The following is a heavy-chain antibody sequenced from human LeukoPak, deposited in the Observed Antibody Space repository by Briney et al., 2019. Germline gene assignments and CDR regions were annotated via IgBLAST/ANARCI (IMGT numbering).Heavy chain of an antibody. CDR3: ARSPGSTSTRDY. V-gene: IGHV3-21*01. J-gene: IGHJ4*01. CDR1: GFTFSSYS. D-gene: IGHD6-13*01. Sequence: GGSLRLSCAAPGFTFSSYSMNWVRRAPGKGLEWGSSISSSSSYIYYADSVKGRFTISRANAQHSLYLQTNTLRAEATAVYSCARSPGSTSTRDYCGHGTLVTVSS. CDR2: ISSSSSYI.